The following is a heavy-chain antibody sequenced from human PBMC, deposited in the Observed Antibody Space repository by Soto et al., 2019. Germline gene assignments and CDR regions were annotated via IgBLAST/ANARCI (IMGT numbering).Heavy chain of an antibody. CDR1: GGSVSSNSYS. CDR3: ARDKRDFRFLEWSYYFDY. D-gene: IGHD3-3*01. Sequence: SETLSLTCTVSGGSVSSNSYSWGWIRQSPGKGLEWIGIIYSTENTYYHPSLLSRVTISADTSMNEFSLRLSSVTAADTAVYYCARDKRDFRFLEWSYYFDYWGRGTLVTVSS. CDR2: IYSTENT. V-gene: IGHV4-39*02. J-gene: IGHJ4*02.